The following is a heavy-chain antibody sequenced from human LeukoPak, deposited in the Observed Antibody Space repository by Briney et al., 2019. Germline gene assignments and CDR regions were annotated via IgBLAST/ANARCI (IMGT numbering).Heavy chain of an antibody. CDR1: XXXXXXXX. V-gene: IGHV3-7*03. J-gene: IGHJ4*02. CDR2: IKRDGSEK. CDR3: ARGGLSIMGY. D-gene: IGHD2/OR15-2a*01. Sequence: SXXLSCAASXXXXXXXXMTXVXQAPXXXXXXVANIKRDGSEKHYVDSVKGRFTISRDNAKNSMFLQMNSLRAEDTAVYFCARGGLSIMGYWGQGTLVTVSS.